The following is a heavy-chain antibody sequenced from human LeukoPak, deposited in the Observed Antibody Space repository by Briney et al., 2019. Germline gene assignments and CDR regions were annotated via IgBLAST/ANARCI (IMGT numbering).Heavy chain of an antibody. Sequence: GASVKVSCKASGGTFSSYAISWVRQAPGQGLEWMGGIIPIFGIANYAQKFQGGVTITADKSTSTAYMELSSLRSEDTAVYYCARGYSYGYRRVYYYGMDVWGQGTTVTVSS. CDR1: GGTFSSYA. V-gene: IGHV1-69*17. CDR3: ARGYSYGYRRVYYYGMDV. CDR2: IIPIFGIA. D-gene: IGHD5-18*01. J-gene: IGHJ6*02.